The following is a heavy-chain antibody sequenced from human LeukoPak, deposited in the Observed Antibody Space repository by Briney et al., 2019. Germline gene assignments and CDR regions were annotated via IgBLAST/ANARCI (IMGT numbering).Heavy chain of an antibody. CDR2: INSNGSST. CDR1: GFTSSTYW. CDR3: AGPMTEIDY. D-gene: IGHD2-21*02. Sequence: GGSLRLSCAASGFTSSTYWMHWVRQAPGRGLVWVSHINSNGSSTNYADSVKGRFTISRDNAKNTLYLQMNSLRAEDTAVYYCAGPMTEIDYRGQGTLVTVSS. V-gene: IGHV3-74*01. J-gene: IGHJ4*02.